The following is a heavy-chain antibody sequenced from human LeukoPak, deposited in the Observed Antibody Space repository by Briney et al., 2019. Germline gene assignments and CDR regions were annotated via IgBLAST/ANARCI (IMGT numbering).Heavy chain of an antibody. Sequence: SDTLSLTCTVSGGPISSYYWSWIRQPPGKGLEWIGYIYYSGSTNYNPSLKSRVTISVDTSKNRFSLKLSPVTAADTAVYYCARGVLLWFGDWGQGTLVTVSS. CDR1: GGPISSYY. CDR2: IYYSGST. V-gene: IGHV4-59*07. J-gene: IGHJ4*02. CDR3: ARGVLLWFGD. D-gene: IGHD3-10*01.